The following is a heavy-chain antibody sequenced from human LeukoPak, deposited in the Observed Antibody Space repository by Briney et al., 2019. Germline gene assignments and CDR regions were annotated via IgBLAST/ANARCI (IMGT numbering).Heavy chain of an antibody. D-gene: IGHD6-13*01. V-gene: IGHV5-51*01. CDR2: IYPGDSDT. J-gene: IGHJ4*02. CDR3: AIRYSSSWNYFDY. Sequence: HGESLKISCKGSGYSFTSYWIGWVRQMPGKGLEWMGTIYPGDSDTRYSPSFQGQVTISADKSISTAYLQWSSLKASDTAMYYCAIRYSSSWNYFDYWGQGTVVTVSS. CDR1: GYSFTSYW.